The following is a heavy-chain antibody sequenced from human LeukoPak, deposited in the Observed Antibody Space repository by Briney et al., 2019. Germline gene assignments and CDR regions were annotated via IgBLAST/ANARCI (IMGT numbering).Heavy chain of an antibody. CDR2: IKLDGSEK. CDR3: ARSRSYGSGSRGGYYYYYMDV. J-gene: IGHJ6*03. D-gene: IGHD3-10*01. CDR1: GFTFSRYW. V-gene: IGHV3-7*01. Sequence: GGSLRLSCAASGFTFSRYWMSWVRQAPGKGLEWVANIKLDGSEKYYVDSVKGRFTISRDNAKNSLYLQMNSLRAEDTAVYYRARSRSYGSGSRGGYYYYYMDVWGKGTTVTVSS.